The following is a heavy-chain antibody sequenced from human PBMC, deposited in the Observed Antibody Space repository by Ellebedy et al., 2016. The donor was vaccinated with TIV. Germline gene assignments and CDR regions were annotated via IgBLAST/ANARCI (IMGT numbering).Heavy chain of an antibody. Sequence: AASVTVSCKASGYSFTGQYMHWVRQAPGQGLEWMGWINPNSGGTNYAQKFQGRVTMTTDTSTSTAYMELRSLRSDDTAVYYCARVASGYNWFDPWGQGTLVTVSS. V-gene: IGHV1-2*02. CDR2: INPNSGGT. J-gene: IGHJ5*02. CDR3: ARVASGYNWFDP. CDR1: GYSFTGQY. D-gene: IGHD3-10*01.